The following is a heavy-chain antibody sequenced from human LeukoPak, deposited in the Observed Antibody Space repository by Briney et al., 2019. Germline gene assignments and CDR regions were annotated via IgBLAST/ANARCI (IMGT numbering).Heavy chain of an antibody. CDR2: IYYSGST. V-gene: IGHV4-39*01. CDR1: GGSISSSSYY. Sequence: KPSETLSLTCTVSGGSISSSSYYWGWIRQPPGKGLEWIGSIYYSGSTYYNPSLKSRVTISVDTSKNQFSLKLSSVTAADTAVYYCARSLWFGELSNFDYWGQGTLVTVSS. CDR3: ARSLWFGELSNFDY. D-gene: IGHD3-10*01. J-gene: IGHJ4*02.